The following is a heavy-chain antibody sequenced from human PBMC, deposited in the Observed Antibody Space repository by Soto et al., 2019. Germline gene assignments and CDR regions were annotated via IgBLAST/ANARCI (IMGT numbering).Heavy chain of an antibody. Sequence: PGGSLRLSCEASGFTFSDYYMSWIRQAPGKGLEWISDISSSGSYTNYADSVKGRFTISRDNGKDSLYVQMNSLRAEDTAVYYCARAAYGSSWSPFDYWGQGTLVTVSS. CDR1: GFTFSDYY. CDR2: ISSSGSYT. D-gene: IGHD6-13*01. J-gene: IGHJ4*02. CDR3: ARAAYGSSWSPFDY. V-gene: IGHV3-11*05.